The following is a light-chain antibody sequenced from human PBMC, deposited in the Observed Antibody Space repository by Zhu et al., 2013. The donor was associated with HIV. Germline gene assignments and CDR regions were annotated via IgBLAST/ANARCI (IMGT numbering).Light chain of an antibody. V-gene: IGKV3-15*01. J-gene: IGKJ2*01. CDR2: GAS. CDR1: QSVSHN. CDR3: QHYDKGPPXT. Sequence: EVVVTQSPATLSVSPGERVTLSCRASQSVSHNLAWYQQRPGQAPRLLIYGASTRATDIPARFSGTGSGTEFTLTISSLQSEDLAIYFCQHYDKGPPXTFGQGTKLQIK.